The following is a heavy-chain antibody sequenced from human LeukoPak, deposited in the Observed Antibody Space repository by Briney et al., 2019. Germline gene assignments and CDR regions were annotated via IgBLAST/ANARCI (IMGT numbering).Heavy chain of an antibody. CDR2: ISGSGGST. J-gene: IGHJ4*02. Sequence: PGGSLRLSCAASGFTFSSYAMSWVRQAPGKGLEWVPAISGSGGSTYYADSVKGRFTISRDNSKNTLYLQMNSLRAEDAAVYYCAKDEEQWLVLGYFDYWGQGTLVTVSS. CDR1: GFTFSSYA. CDR3: AKDEEQWLVLGYFDY. D-gene: IGHD6-19*01. V-gene: IGHV3-23*01.